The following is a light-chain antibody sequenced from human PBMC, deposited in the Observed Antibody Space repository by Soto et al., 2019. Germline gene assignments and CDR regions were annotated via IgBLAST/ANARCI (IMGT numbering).Light chain of an antibody. CDR3: QSYDRSLSGWM. Sequence: QSVLTQPPSVSGAPGQRVTISCTGSSSNIGAGYDVHWYRQLPGTAPKLLIYVNINRPSGVPDRFSGSKSGTSASLAIAGLQAEDEADYYCQSYDRSLSGWMFGGGTQLTVL. CDR2: VNI. V-gene: IGLV1-40*01. J-gene: IGLJ3*02. CDR1: SSNIGAGYD.